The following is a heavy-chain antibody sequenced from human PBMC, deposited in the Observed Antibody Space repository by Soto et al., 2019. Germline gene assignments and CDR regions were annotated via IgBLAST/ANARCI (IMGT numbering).Heavy chain of an antibody. CDR3: VTYGHPVPA. V-gene: IGHV1-2*04. J-gene: IGHJ5*02. Sequence: GASVKVSCKASGYTFTGYYMHWVRQAPGQGLEWMGWINPNSGGTNYAQKFQGWVTMTRDTSISTAYMELSRLRSGDTAAYYCVTYGHPVPAWGQGTLVTVSS. CDR2: INPNSGGT. CDR1: GYTFTGYY. D-gene: IGHD2-2*01.